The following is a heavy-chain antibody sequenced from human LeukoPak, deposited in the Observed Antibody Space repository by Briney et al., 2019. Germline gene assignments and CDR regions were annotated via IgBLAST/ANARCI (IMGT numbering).Heavy chain of an antibody. CDR1: GFAVSSKY. V-gene: IGHV3-53*01. Sequence: PGGSLRLSCAASGFAVSSKYMSWVRQAPGKGLEWVSVIYSDGRTYYADSVKGRFTISRDISKNTLFLQMTSLRAEDMAVYYCAKVKGWYGEGYFDYWGQGTLVTVSS. CDR3: AKVKGWYGEGYFDY. CDR2: IYSDGRT. J-gene: IGHJ4*02. D-gene: IGHD3-10*01.